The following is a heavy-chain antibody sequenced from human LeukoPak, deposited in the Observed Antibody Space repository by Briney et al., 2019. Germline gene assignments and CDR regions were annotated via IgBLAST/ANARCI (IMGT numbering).Heavy chain of an antibody. J-gene: IGHJ4*02. CDR1: GGSFSGYY. CDR3: ASSVYWGSYRHIENKVLHYFDY. CDR2: INHSGST. Sequence: PSETLSLTCAVYGGSFSGYYWSWIRQPPGKGLEWIGEINHSGSTNYNPSLKSRVTISADTSKNQFSLKLSSVTAADTAVYYCASSVYWGSYRHIENKVLHYFDYWGQGTLVTVSS. V-gene: IGHV4-34*01. D-gene: IGHD3-16*02.